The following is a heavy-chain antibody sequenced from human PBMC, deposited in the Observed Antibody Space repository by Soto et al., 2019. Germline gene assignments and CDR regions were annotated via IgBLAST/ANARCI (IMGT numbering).Heavy chain of an antibody. CDR2: IDPSDSYT. D-gene: IGHD4-17*01. CDR3: ARHNGADWYFDL. J-gene: IGHJ2*01. V-gene: IGHV5-10-1*01. Sequence: EVQLVQSGAEVKKPGASLRISCKGSGYIFTSYWISWVRQMPGKGLEWMGRIDPSDSYTSYSPSFQGHVTISADKSISNAYLQWISLKASDKSMYYCARHNGADWYFDLWGRGTLVTVSS. CDR1: GYIFTSYW.